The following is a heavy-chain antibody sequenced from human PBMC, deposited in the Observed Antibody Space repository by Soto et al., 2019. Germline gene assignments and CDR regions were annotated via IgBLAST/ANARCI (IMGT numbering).Heavy chain of an antibody. Sequence: EVQLVESGGGLVQPGGSLRLSCAASGFTVSSNYMIWVRQAPGKGLEWVSVIFTGGSTYYADSVKGRFTISRHSSKNTVYLQMNSLRAEDTAVYYCARDRYSSGWLDAFDIWGQGTMVTVSS. CDR3: ARDRYSSGWLDAFDI. D-gene: IGHD6-19*01. V-gene: IGHV3-53*04. CDR1: GFTVSSNY. J-gene: IGHJ3*02. CDR2: IFTGGST.